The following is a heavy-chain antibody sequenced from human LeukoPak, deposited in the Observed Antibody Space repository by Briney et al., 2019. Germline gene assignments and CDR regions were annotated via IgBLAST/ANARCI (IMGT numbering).Heavy chain of an antibody. CDR3: ARASYVWGSYRTFDY. Sequence: PSETLSLTCAVYGGSFSGYYWSWIRQPPGKGLEWGGEINHSGSTNYNPSLKRRVTTSVATSKNQFSLKLSSVTAADTAVYYCARASYVWGSYRTFDYWGQGTLVTASS. J-gene: IGHJ4*02. CDR1: GGSFSGYY. D-gene: IGHD3-16*02. CDR2: INHSGST. V-gene: IGHV4-34*01.